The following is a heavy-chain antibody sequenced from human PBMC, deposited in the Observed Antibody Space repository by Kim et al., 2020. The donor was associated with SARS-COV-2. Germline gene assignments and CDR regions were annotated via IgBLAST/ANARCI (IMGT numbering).Heavy chain of an antibody. CDR3: ARGGGTGTWRGSAFDI. D-gene: IGHD1-1*01. CDR1: GCSFTSYW. V-gene: IGHV5-10-1*01. Sequence: GESLKISCKGSGCSFTSYWISWVRQMPGKGLEWMGRIDPSDSYTNYSPSFQGHVTISAHKSISTAYLQWSSLKASDTAMYYCARGGGTGTWRGSAFDIWGQGTMVTVSS. CDR2: IDPSDSYT. J-gene: IGHJ3*02.